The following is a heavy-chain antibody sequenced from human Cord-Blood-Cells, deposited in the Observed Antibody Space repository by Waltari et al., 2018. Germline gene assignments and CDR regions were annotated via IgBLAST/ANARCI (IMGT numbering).Heavy chain of an antibody. CDR1: GYNCTRSY. Sequence: QVQLGQPGAEVKKPGASVKVSCMASGYNCTRSYMHWVRQAPGQGLEWLGWINPNSGGTNYAQKFQGRVTMTRDTSISTAYMELSRLRSDDTAVYYCARAPFDYWGQGTLVTVSS. CDR3: ARAPFDY. J-gene: IGHJ4*02. V-gene: IGHV1-2*02. CDR2: INPNSGGT.